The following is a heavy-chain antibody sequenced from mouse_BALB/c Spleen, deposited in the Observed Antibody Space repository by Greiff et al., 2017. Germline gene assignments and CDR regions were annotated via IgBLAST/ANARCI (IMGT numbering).Heavy chain of an antibody. CDR2: INPSSGYT. D-gene: IGHD2-1*01. J-gene: IGHJ2*01. V-gene: IGHV1-4*02. CDR3: ARSGGNLLDY. CDR1: GYTFTSYT. Sequence: VQLQQSAAELARPGASVKMSCKASGYTFTSYTMHWVKQRPGQGLEWIGYINPSSGYTEYNQKFKYKTTLTADKSSSTAYMQLSSLTSEDSAVYYCARSGGNLLDYGGQGTTLTVSS.